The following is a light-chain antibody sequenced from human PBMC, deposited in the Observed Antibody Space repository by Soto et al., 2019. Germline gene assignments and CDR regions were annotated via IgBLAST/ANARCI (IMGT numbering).Light chain of an antibody. V-gene: IGKV3-20*01. CDR2: GTS. CDR3: QQYGGSPRVT. CDR1: QRVSSNY. Sequence: EIVLTQSPGTLSLSPGERATLSCRASQRVSSNYLAWYQQKPGQAPRLLIYGTSSRATDIPDRFSGSGSATDFTLTISRLEPDDFAVSYCQQYGGSPRVTFGGGTKVEIK. J-gene: IGKJ4*01.